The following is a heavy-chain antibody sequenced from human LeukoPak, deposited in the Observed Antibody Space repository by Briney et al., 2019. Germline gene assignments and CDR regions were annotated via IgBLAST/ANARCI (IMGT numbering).Heavy chain of an antibody. CDR1: GGSFSGYY. CDR2: INHSGST. V-gene: IGHV4-34*01. D-gene: IGHD2-2*01. J-gene: IGHJ6*03. Sequence: SETLSLTCAVYGGSFSGYYWSWIRQPPGKGLEWIGEINHSGSTNYNPSLKSRVTISVDTSKNQFSLKLSSVTAADTAVYYCAAVPAAMIDYYYMDVWGKGTTVTVSS. CDR3: AAVPAAMIDYYYMDV.